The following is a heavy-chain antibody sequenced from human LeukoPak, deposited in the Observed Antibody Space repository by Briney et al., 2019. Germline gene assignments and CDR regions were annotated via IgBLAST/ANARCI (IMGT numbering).Heavy chain of an antibody. CDR3: AREKFAHYYYYYGMDV. Sequence: ASVKVSCKASGYTFTSYYMHWVRQAPGQGLEWMGIINPSGGSTSYAQKFQGRVTMARDTSTSTVYMELSSLRSEDTAVYYCAREKFAHYYYYYGMDVWGQGTTVTVSS. J-gene: IGHJ6*02. CDR1: GYTFTSYY. D-gene: IGHD3-16*01. CDR2: INPSGGST. V-gene: IGHV1-46*01.